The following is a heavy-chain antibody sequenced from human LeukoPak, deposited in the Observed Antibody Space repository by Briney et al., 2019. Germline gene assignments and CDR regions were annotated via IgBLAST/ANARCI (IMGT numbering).Heavy chain of an antibody. Sequence: PSETLSLTCAVSGGSISSGGYSWSWIRQPPGKGLEWLGYTPYSGATYYNPSLKSRITISVDTSKNQFSLKLSSVTAADTAVYYCAREGYDSGAYFAFDIWGQGTMVTVSS. D-gene: IGHD3-22*01. CDR3: AREGYDSGAYFAFDI. CDR2: TPYSGAT. J-gene: IGHJ3*02. V-gene: IGHV4-30-4*07. CDR1: GGSISSGGYS.